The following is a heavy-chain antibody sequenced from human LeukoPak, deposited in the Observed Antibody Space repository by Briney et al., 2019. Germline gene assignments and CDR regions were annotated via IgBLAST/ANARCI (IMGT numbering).Heavy chain of an antibody. J-gene: IGHJ6*02. Sequence: PSETLSLTCTVSGGSISSGGYYWSWIRQHPGKGLEWIGYIYYSGSTYYNPSLKSRVTISVGTSKNQFSLKLSSVTAADTAVYYCAREGLGYCSSTSCYYGMDVWGQGTTVTVSS. D-gene: IGHD2-2*01. CDR2: IYYSGST. CDR3: AREGLGYCSSTSCYYGMDV. V-gene: IGHV4-31*03. CDR1: GGSISSGGYY.